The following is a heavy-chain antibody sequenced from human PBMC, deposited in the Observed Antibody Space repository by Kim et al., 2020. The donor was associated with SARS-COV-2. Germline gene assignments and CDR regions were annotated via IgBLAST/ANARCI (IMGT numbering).Heavy chain of an antibody. Sequence: GGSLRLSCAASGFTFSNYAMHWVRQAPGEGLEWVSGISGSDGSTYYADSVMGRFTISRDNSKTTLYLQMNSLRAEDTAVYYCAKDRIVVPAMGAFPHWGQGTLVTVSS. V-gene: IGHV3-23*01. D-gene: IGHD2-2*01. CDR3: AKDRIVVPAMGAFPH. CDR1: GFTFSNYA. J-gene: IGHJ4*02. CDR2: ISGSDGST.